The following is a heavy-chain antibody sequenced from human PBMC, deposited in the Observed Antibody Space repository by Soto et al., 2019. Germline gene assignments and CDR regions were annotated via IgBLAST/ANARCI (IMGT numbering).Heavy chain of an antibody. J-gene: IGHJ3*02. CDR3: ARVRMVRGVADDAFDI. D-gene: IGHD3-10*01. CDR1: GFTFSSYW. V-gene: IGHV3-7*03. CDR2: IKQDGSEK. Sequence: PGGSLRLSCAASGFTFSSYWMSWVRQAPGKGLEWVANIKQDGSEKYYVDSVKGRFTISRDNAKNSLYLQMNSLRAEDTAVYYCARVRMVRGVADDAFDIWGQGTMVTVSS.